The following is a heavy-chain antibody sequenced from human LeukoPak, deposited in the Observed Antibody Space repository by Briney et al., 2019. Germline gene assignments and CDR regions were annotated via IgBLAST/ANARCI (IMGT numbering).Heavy chain of an antibody. D-gene: IGHD2-15*01. V-gene: IGHV3-7*01. Sequence: GGSLRLSCVASGFTFSSYWMSWVRQGPGEGVEGVANIKQDGSEKYYVDSVKGRFTISRDNAKNSLYLQMNSLRAEDTAVYYCAGSNIVVVVAARYYGMDVWGQGTTVTVSS. CDR2: IKQDGSEK. CDR3: AGSNIVVVVAARYYGMDV. CDR1: GFTFSSYW. J-gene: IGHJ6*02.